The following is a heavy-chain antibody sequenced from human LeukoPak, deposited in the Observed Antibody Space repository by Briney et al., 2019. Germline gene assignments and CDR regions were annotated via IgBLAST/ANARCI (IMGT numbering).Heavy chain of an antibody. CDR3: ARVGFSSSWYVSYWFDP. CDR2: INHSGST. CDR1: GGSFSGYY. J-gene: IGHJ5*02. V-gene: IGHV4-34*01. Sequence: PSETLPLTCAVYGGSFSGYYWSWIRQPPGKGLEWIGEINHSGSTNYNPSLKSRVTISVDTSKNQFSLKLSSVTAADTAVYYCARVGFSSSWYVSYWFDPWGQGTLVTVSS. D-gene: IGHD6-13*01.